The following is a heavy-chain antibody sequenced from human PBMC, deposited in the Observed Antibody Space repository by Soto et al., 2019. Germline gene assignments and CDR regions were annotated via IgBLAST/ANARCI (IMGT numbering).Heavy chain of an antibody. Sequence: RGSLRLSCAASALPFTDYSMHWVRQTAGKGLEGVAFISHDGRSTFYSDSVKGRFTISRDNSRDTLFLHMNNLRADDTAVYYCAGRGYNNFNYWGQGTPVTVSS. D-gene: IGHD2-15*01. CDR1: ALPFTDYS. CDR2: ISHDGRST. CDR3: AGRGYNNFNY. J-gene: IGHJ4*02. V-gene: IGHV3-30*04.